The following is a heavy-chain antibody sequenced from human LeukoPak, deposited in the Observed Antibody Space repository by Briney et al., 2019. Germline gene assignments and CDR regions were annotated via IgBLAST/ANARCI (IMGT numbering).Heavy chain of an antibody. CDR1: GFTFSNYW. CDR3: AKDPVNQIVVVPAAISYYYYYMDV. D-gene: IGHD2-2*01. Sequence: GGSLRLTCAASGFTFSNYWMTWVRQAPGKALEWVANMNQDGSEKDYVDSVRGRFTISRDNAKNSLYLQMSGLRAEDTAVYYCAKDPVNQIVVVPAAISYYYYYMDVWGKGTTVTVSS. V-gene: IGHV3-7*03. J-gene: IGHJ6*03. CDR2: MNQDGSEK.